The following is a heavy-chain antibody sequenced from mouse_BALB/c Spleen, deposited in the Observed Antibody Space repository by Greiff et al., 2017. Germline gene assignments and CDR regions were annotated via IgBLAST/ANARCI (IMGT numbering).Heavy chain of an antibody. V-gene: IGHV3-8*02. D-gene: IGHD1-1*01. J-gene: IGHJ4*01. CDR2: ISYSGST. Sequence: EVMLVESGPSLVKPSQTLSLTCSVTGDSITSGYWNWIRKFPGNKLEYMGYISYSGSTYYNPSLKSRISITRDTSKNQYYLQLNSVTTEDTATYYCARSSDYYGSKYYAMDYWGQGTSVTVSS. CDR3: ARSSDYYGSKYYAMDY. CDR1: GDSITSGY.